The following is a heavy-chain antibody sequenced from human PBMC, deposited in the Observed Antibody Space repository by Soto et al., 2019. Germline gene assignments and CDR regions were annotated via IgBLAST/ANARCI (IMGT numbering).Heavy chain of an antibody. Sequence: SXKVSFVASGATXSINYMRLVRQAPGQGFEWIGWIIPKSCGTNYPQKFQGMVTITRDTSLTTAYMTLTMLTSYDTAVYYFARDLAKGGESARFDYWGQGTLVTVSS. CDR3: ARDLAKGGESARFDY. CDR2: IIPKSCGT. J-gene: IGHJ4*02. CDR1: GATXSINY. V-gene: IGHV1-2*02. D-gene: IGHD2-21*01.